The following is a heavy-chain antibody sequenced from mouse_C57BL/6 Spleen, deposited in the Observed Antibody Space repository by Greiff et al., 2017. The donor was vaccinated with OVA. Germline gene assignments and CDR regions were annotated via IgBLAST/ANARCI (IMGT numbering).Heavy chain of an antibody. V-gene: IGHV14-4*01. CDR2: IDPENGDT. CDR1: GFNIKDDY. J-gene: IGHJ3*01. D-gene: IGHD1-1*01. Sequence: EVQGVESGAELVRPGASVKLSCTASGFNIKDDYMHWVKQRPELGLEWIGWIDPENGDTEYASKFQGKATITADTSSNTAYLQLSSLTSEDTAVYYCTTLLRFAYWGQGTLVTVSA. CDR3: TTLLRFAY.